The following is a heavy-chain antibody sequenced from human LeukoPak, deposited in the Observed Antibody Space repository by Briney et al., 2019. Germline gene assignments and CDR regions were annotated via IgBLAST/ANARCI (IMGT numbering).Heavy chain of an antibody. V-gene: IGHV3-21*01. Sequence: GGSLRLSCAASGFTFSSYSMNWVRQAPGKGLEWVSSITSSSTYMYYANSVKGRFTISRDNAKNSLYLQMNSLRAEDTAVYYCARDTGDYVFDYWGQGTLVTVSS. J-gene: IGHJ4*02. D-gene: IGHD4-17*01. CDR3: ARDTGDYVFDY. CDR1: GFTFSSYS. CDR2: ITSSSTYM.